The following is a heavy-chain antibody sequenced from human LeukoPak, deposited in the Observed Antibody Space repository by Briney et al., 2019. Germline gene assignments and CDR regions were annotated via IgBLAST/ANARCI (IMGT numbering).Heavy chain of an antibody. CDR1: GGSISSGGYY. D-gene: IGHD5-18*01. V-gene: IGHV4-31*03. CDR2: IYYSGST. CDR3: ASGSVDTAMAPYYYYYGMDV. J-gene: IGHJ6*04. Sequence: SQTLSLTCTVSGGSISSGGYYWSWIRQHPGKGLEWIGYIYYSGSTYYHPSLKSRVTISVDTSKNQFSLKLSSVTAADTAVYYCASGSVDTAMAPYYYYYGMDVWGKGTTVTVSS.